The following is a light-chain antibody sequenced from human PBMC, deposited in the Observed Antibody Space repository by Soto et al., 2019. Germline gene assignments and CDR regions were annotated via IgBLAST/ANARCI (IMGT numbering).Light chain of an antibody. J-gene: IGKJ2*01. CDR1: QGIKND. V-gene: IGKV1-6*01. CDR3: LQDYNFPYT. CDR2: AAS. Sequence: AIPMTQSPSSLSASVGARLTITCRASQGIKNDLGWYQQRPGKGPKLLIYAASSLQSGVPSRFSGSGSGTDFTLTISSLQPEDFATYYCLQDYNFPYTFGPGDQAGDQT.